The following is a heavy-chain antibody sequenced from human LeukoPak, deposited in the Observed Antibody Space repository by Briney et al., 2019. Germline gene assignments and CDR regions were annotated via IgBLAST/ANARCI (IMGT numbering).Heavy chain of an antibody. CDR1: GFTFSSYA. CDR2: ISYDGSNK. Sequence: GGSLRLSCAASGFTFSSYAMHWVRQAPGKGLEWVAVISYDGSNKYYADSVKGRFTISRDNSKNTLYLQMNSLRAEDTAVYYCARDRYLTDRTFDYWGQGTLVTVSS. J-gene: IGHJ4*02. V-gene: IGHV3-30-3*01. CDR3: ARDRYLTDRTFDY. D-gene: IGHD1-20*01.